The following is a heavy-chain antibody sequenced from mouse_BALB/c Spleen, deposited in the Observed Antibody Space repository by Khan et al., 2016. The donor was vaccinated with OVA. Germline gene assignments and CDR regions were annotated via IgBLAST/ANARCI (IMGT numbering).Heavy chain of an antibody. V-gene: IGHV5-6-5*01. J-gene: IGHJ3*01. CDR1: GFTFSSYA. CDR3: ARGGRLRRPGWFAY. Sequence: EVELVESGGGLVKPGGSLKLSCAASGFTFSSYAMSWVRQTPEKRLEWVASISSGGSTSYPDSVKGRFTISRDNARNILYLQMSSLRSEDTAMYYGARGGRLRRPGWFAYWGQGTLVTVSA. D-gene: IGHD2-4*01. CDR2: ISSGGST.